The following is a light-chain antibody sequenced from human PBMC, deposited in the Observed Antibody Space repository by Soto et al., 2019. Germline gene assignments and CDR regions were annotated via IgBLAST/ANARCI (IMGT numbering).Light chain of an antibody. Sequence: DIQMTQSPSSLSASVGERVTITCPASQSISSYLNWYQQKPGKAPKLLIYAASSLQSGVPSRFSGSGSGTDFTLTISSLQPEDFATYYCQQSYSTPWTFGQGTKVEIK. CDR2: AAS. CDR1: QSISSY. J-gene: IGKJ1*01. CDR3: QQSYSTPWT. V-gene: IGKV1-39*01.